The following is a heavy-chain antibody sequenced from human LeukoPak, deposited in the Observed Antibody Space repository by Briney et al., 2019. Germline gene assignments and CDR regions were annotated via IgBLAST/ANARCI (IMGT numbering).Heavy chain of an antibody. CDR1: GMIFSKYW. CDR3: ATSWDY. V-gene: IGHV3-7*01. J-gene: IGHJ4*02. CDR2: IKQDGSEK. Sequence: GGSLRLPCEASGMIFSKYWMSWVRQAPGKGLEWVANIKQDGSEKYYLDSVKGRFTISRDNAKNSLYLHMNSLRAEDTAVYYCATSWDYWGQGTLVTVPS.